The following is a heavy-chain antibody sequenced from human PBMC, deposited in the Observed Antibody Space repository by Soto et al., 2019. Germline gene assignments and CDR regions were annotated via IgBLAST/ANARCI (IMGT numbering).Heavy chain of an antibody. V-gene: IGHV3-21*02. J-gene: IGHJ6*02. CDR2: ITSNANRL. Sequence: EVQLVESGGGLVKPGGSLRLSCAASGFTFNKYSMNWVRQAPGKGLEWVSSITSNANRLYYADSVKGRFTISRDNAQKSVYLQMNSLRVGDTAVYYCARESDFDFWSSNYIDGMDVWGQGTTVTVSS. CDR3: ARESDFDFWSSNYIDGMDV. CDR1: GFTFNKYS. D-gene: IGHD3-3*01.